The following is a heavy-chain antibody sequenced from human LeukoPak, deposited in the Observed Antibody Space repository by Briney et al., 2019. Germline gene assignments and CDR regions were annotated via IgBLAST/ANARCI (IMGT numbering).Heavy chain of an antibody. J-gene: IGHJ4*02. Sequence: GGSLRLSCAASGFTFSNTWMTWVRQAPGKGLEWVGRIKSRAHGGTTDYAAPVKGSFTIPRDDSKNTLYLQMNSLKTEDTAVYYCTTNGYYASGSHDYWGQGTLVTVSS. V-gene: IGHV3-15*01. CDR1: GFTFSNTW. CDR3: TTNGYYASGSHDY. D-gene: IGHD3-10*01. CDR2: IKSRAHGGTT.